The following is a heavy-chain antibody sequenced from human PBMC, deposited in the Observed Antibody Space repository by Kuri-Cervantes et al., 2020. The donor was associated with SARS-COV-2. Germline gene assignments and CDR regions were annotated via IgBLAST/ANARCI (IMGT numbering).Heavy chain of an antibody. Sequence: GGSLRLSCAASGFTFSSYAMSWVRQAPGKGLEWVSAISGSGGSTYYADSVKCRFTISRDKSKNTLYLQMNSLRAEDTAVYYCAEDLTIAVAGFNCYFDLWGRGTLVTVSS. J-gene: IGHJ2*01. D-gene: IGHD6-19*01. CDR2: ISGSGGST. CDR1: GFTFSSYA. CDR3: AEDLTIAVAGFNCYFDL. V-gene: IGHV3-23*01.